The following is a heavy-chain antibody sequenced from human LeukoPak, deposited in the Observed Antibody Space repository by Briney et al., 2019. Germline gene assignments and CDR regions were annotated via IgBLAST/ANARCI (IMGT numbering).Heavy chain of an antibody. J-gene: IGHJ4*02. CDR3: ARARAWRAVAGTHFDY. Sequence: SETLSLTCTVSGGSISSYYWGWIRQPPGKGLEWIGSIYYSGSTYYNPSLTSRVTISVDTSKNQFSLKLSSVTAADTAVYYCARARAWRAVAGTHFDYWGQGTLVTVSS. V-gene: IGHV4-39*07. CDR1: GGSISSYY. D-gene: IGHD6-19*01. CDR2: IYYSGST.